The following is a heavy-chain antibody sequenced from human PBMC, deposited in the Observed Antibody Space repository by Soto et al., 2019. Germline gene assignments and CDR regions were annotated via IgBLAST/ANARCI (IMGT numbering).Heavy chain of an antibody. D-gene: IGHD2-15*01. V-gene: IGHV3-30*18. Sequence: QVQLVESGGGVVQPGTSLRLSCAASGFTFSSYVMHWVRQAPGKGLEWVAVISYDGTNKYYSDSVKGRFTISRENSKTTLDLQMNGLRAEDTAVYYCAKDWGRYCSGRTCYLFDYWGQGTLVTVSS. J-gene: IGHJ4*02. CDR1: GFTFSSYV. CDR3: AKDWGRYCSGRTCYLFDY. CDR2: ISYDGTNK.